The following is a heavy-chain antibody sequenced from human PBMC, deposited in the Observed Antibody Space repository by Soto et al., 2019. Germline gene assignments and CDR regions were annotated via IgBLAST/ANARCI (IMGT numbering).Heavy chain of an antibody. V-gene: IGHV3-33*01. J-gene: IGHJ4*02. CDR1: GFTFSSYG. CDR2: IWYDGSNK. D-gene: IGHD6-19*01. CDR3: ARGGQWLAPFDY. Sequence: QVQLVESGGGVVQPGRSLRLSCAASGFTFSSYGMHWVRQAPGKGLEWVAVIWYDGSNKYYADSVKGRFTISRDNSKNALYLQMNSLRAEDTAGYYCARGGQWLAPFDYWGQGTLVTGSS.